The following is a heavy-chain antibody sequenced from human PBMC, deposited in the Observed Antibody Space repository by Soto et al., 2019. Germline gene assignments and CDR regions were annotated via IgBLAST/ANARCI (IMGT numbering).Heavy chain of an antibody. Sequence: SVKVSCKASGGTFSSYAISWVRQAPGQGLEWMGGIIPIFGTANYAQKFQGRVTITADKSTSTAYMELSSLRSEDTAVYYCARDSGPGQTGYSSSWYWGFDYWGQGTLVTVSS. CDR3: ARDSGPGQTGYSSSWYWGFDY. V-gene: IGHV1-69*06. CDR2: IIPIFGTA. D-gene: IGHD6-13*01. CDR1: GGTFSSYA. J-gene: IGHJ4*02.